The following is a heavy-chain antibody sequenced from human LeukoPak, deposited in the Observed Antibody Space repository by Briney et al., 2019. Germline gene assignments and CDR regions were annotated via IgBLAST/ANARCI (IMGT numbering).Heavy chain of an antibody. J-gene: IGHJ6*03. CDR1: GGSFSGYS. D-gene: IGHD4-17*01. CDR2: FNHSGST. CDR3: ARHHPTVTPYYMDV. V-gene: IGHV4-34*01. Sequence: PSESLSLTCAVYGGSFSGYSWTWIRQPPGKGLEWLGEFNHSGSTNYNPSLKSRVTISVDTSKNQFSLKLTSVTAADTAVYYCARHHPTVTPYYMDVWGKGTTVTISS.